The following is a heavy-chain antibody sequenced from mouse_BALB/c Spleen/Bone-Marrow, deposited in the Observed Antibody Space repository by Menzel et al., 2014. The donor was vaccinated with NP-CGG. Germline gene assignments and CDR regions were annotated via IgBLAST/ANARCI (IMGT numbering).Heavy chain of an antibody. J-gene: IGHJ1*01. D-gene: IGHD2-3*01. CDR2: INPGDGSA. Sequence: VQLQQSGPELVKPGTLVKMSCKASGYTFTSYDINWVKQRPGQGLELIGWINPGDGSAKYNEKFKGKATLTADKSSSTAYMQLRRLTSETTAVYSCARWGDGYYWYFDVWGAGTTLTVSS. CDR1: GYTFTSYD. V-gene: IGHV1S56*01. CDR3: ARWGDGYYWYFDV.